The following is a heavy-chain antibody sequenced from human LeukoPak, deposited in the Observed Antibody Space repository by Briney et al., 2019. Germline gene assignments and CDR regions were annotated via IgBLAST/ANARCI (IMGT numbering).Heavy chain of an antibody. CDR2: IIPIFGTA. Sequence: SVKVSCKASGGTLSSYAFSWVRQAPGQGLEWMGGIIPIFGTANYAQKFQGRVTITADESTSTAYMELSSLRSEDTAVYYCARDPLRGGSGYRAFDYWGQGTLVTVSS. CDR3: ARDPLRGGSGYRAFDY. J-gene: IGHJ4*02. V-gene: IGHV1-69*13. D-gene: IGHD3-3*01. CDR1: GGTLSSYA.